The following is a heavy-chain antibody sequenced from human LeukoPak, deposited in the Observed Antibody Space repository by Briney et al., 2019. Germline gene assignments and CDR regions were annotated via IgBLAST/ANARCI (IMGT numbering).Heavy chain of an antibody. J-gene: IGHJ4*02. D-gene: IGHD5-12*01. CDR3: AKEGTGHDDIPEYYFDY. Sequence: GGSLSLSCVASGFNFNDHTMHWVRHPPGKGLEWVGPITWDGRTAYYADSLKGQFTISRDNSRNSLFLQIHSLKNEDSGLYYCAKEGTGHDDIPEYYFDYWGRGTVVTVS. V-gene: IGHV3-43*01. CDR2: ITWDGRTA. CDR1: GFNFNDHT.